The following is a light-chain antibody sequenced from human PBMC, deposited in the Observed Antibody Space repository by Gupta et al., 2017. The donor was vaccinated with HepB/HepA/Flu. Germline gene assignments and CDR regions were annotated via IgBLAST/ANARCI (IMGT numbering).Light chain of an antibody. Sequence: EIVLTQSPDFQSVTPKEKVTITCRASQNIGTSLHWYQQKPDQSPKLLIKYASQSFSGVPSRFSGSGSGTDFTLTINMLEAEDAATYYCQQSGDLPLTFGGGTKVEIK. CDR3: QQSGDLPLT. CDR2: YAS. CDR1: QNIGTS. V-gene: IGKV6-21*01. J-gene: IGKJ4*01.